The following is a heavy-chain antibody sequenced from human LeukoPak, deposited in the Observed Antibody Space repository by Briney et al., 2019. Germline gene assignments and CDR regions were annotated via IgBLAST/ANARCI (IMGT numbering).Heavy chain of an antibody. CDR2: IRYDGSNK. CDR1: GFTFSSYG. Sequence: GGSLRLSCAASGFTFSSYGMHWVRQAPGKGLEWVAFIRYDGSNKYYADSVKGRFTISRDNSKNPLYLQMNSLRAEDTAVYYCARGPGDFWSGYSIPYYFDYWGQGTLVTVSS. J-gene: IGHJ4*02. V-gene: IGHV3-30*02. CDR3: ARGPGDFWSGYSIPYYFDY. D-gene: IGHD3-3*01.